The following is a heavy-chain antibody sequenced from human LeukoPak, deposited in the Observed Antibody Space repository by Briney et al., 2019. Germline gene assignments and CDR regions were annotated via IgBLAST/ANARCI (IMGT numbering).Heavy chain of an antibody. J-gene: IGHJ5*02. D-gene: IGHD3-22*01. V-gene: IGHV1-46*01. CDR2: INPSGGRT. Sequence: GASVKVSCKASGYTFTSYYMHWARQAPGQGLEWMGIINPSGGRTTYAQKFQGRVNMTRDTSTRTVYMELSSLRSEDTAVYYCAREGGMWLSPTWGQGTLVTVSS. CDR3: AREGGMWLSPT. CDR1: GYTFTSYY.